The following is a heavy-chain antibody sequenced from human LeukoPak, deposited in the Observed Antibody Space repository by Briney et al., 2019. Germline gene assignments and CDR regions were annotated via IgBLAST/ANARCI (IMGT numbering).Heavy chain of an antibody. J-gene: IGHJ2*01. D-gene: IGHD3-10*01. Sequence: GGSLRLSCAASGFTFSSYAMSWVRQAPGKGLEWVSAISGSGGSTYYADSVKGRFTISRDNSKNTLFLQMNTLRAEDTAVYYCARADRSGWYIDLWGRGALVTVSS. CDR1: GFTFSSYA. CDR2: ISGSGGST. CDR3: ARADRSGWYIDL. V-gene: IGHV3-23*01.